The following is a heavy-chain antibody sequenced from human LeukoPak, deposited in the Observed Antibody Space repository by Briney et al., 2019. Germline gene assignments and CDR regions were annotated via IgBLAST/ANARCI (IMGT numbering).Heavy chain of an antibody. CDR2: ISAYNGNT. CDR1: GYPFSDYQ. J-gene: IGHJ4*02. CDR3: ARSSRIAAADDDY. Sequence: GASVKVSCKASGYPFSDYQMHWVRQAPGQGLEWMGWISAYNGNTNYAQKLQGRVTMTTDTSTSTAYMELRSLRSDDTAVYYCARSSRIAAADDDYWGQGTLVTVSS. V-gene: IGHV1-18*04. D-gene: IGHD6-13*01.